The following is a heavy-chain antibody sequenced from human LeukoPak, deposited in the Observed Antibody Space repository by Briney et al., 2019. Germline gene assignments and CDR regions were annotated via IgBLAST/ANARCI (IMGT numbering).Heavy chain of an antibody. D-gene: IGHD2-2*01. Sequence: SVKVSCKASGGTFSSYAISWVRQAPGQGLEWMGGIIPIFGTANYAQKFQGRVTITADESTSTAYMELSSLRSEDTAVYYCAREGDSYCSSSSCSTGTLNYYYYYGMHVWGQGTTVTVSS. CDR1: GGTFSSYA. CDR2: IIPIFGTA. V-gene: IGHV1-69*13. CDR3: AREGDSYCSSSSCSTGTLNYYYYYGMHV. J-gene: IGHJ6*02.